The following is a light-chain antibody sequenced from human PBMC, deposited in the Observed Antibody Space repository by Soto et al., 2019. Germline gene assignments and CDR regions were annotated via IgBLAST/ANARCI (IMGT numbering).Light chain of an antibody. Sequence: QSVLTQPPSASGTPGQRVTIACSGGSSNIGRNTVNWYQQFSGAAPKLLMHSNNHRPSGVPDRFSGSKSGTSASLAISGLQSEDEADYYCSSWDDRLTGWVFGGGTKLTVL. CDR1: SSNIGRNT. V-gene: IGLV1-44*01. CDR2: SNN. J-gene: IGLJ3*02. CDR3: SSWDDRLTGWV.